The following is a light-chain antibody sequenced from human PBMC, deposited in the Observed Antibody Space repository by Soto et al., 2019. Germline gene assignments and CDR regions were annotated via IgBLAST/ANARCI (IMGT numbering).Light chain of an antibody. CDR2: KAS. Sequence: DIQMTQSPSTLSASVGDRVTITCRASQSISSWLAWYQQKPGKAPKLLIYKASSLESGVPSRFSGSGSGTELTLTISSLQPDDFATYYCQQYNSYPWPFGQGTKVEIK. V-gene: IGKV1-5*03. CDR1: QSISSW. CDR3: QQYNSYPWP. J-gene: IGKJ1*01.